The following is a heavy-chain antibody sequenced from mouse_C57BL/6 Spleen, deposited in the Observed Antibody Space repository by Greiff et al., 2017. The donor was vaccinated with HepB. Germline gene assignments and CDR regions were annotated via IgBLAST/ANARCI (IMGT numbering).Heavy chain of an antibody. CDR3: ARDGNPLAMDY. Sequence: GEERGTNVTGGKITRKTTGKKERNYYINWVKQRPGQGLEWIGKIGPGSGSTYYNEKFKGKATLTADKSSSTAYMQLSSLTSEDSAVYFCARDGNPLAMDYWGQGTSVTVSS. V-gene: IGHV1-77*01. CDR2: IGPGSGST. D-gene: IGHD2-1*01. CDR1: GKKERNYY. J-gene: IGHJ4*01.